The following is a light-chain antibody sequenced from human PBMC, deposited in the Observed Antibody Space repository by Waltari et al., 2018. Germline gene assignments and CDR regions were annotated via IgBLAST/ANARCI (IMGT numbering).Light chain of an antibody. V-gene: IGLV2-23*01. Sequence: QSALTQPASVSGSPGQSITISCTGTSSDVGNYNLVSWYQQYPGKAPKVMIYDDNRRPSGVSDRFSGSKAGDTASLTISGVQAEDDAGYDCCSYAGSYTWGFGGGTKLTVL. CDR1: SSDVGNYNL. J-gene: IGLJ2*01. CDR3: CSYAGSYTWG. CDR2: DDN.